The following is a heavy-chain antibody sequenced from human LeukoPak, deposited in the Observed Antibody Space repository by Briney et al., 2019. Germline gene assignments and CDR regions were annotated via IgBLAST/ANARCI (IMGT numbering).Heavy chain of an antibody. CDR3: ARDRAVRYFDY. V-gene: IGHV3-33*01. D-gene: IGHD3-16*02. J-gene: IGHJ4*02. Sequence: GRSLTLYCAASGFTFSSYVMHWVRQAPGKGLEWVAVIWYDGSKKYYADSVKGRFTISRDSSKNTLYLQMNSLRAEDTAVYFCARDRAVRYFDYWGQGTLVTVSS. CDR2: IWYDGSKK. CDR1: GFTFSSYV.